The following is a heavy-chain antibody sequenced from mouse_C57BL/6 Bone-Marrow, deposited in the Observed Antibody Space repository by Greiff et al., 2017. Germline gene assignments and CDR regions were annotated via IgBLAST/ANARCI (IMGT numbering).Heavy chain of an antibody. J-gene: IGHJ2*01. CDR2: INCDGSST. CDR1: GFTFSDYY. D-gene: IGHD2-4*01. CDR3: ARDKGLRFDY. Sequence: EVKLVESEGGLVQPGSSMKLSCTASGFTFSDYYMAWVRQVPEKGLEWVANINCDGSSTYYLDPLKSRFIISRDNAKNILYLQMSSLKSEDTATYYCARDKGLRFDYWGQGTTLTVSS. V-gene: IGHV5-16*01.